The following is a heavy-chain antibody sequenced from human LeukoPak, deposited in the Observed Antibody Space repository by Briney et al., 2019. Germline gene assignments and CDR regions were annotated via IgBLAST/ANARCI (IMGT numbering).Heavy chain of an antibody. Sequence: GGSLRLSCAASGFTFSSYAMSWFRQAPGKGLEWVSSIISISSTIYYADSVKGRFTISRDNAKNSLYLQMNSLRAEDTAVYYCARDRDYYDSSGYYYFPLDYWGQGTLVTVSS. D-gene: IGHD3-22*01. V-gene: IGHV3-48*04. J-gene: IGHJ4*02. CDR2: IISISSTI. CDR1: GFTFSSYA. CDR3: ARDRDYYDSSGYYYFPLDY.